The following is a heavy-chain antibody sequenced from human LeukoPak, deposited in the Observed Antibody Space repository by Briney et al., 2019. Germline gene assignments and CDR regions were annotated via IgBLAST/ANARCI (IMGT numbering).Heavy chain of an antibody. Sequence: SETLTLTCAVYGGSFSGSYWSWIRQSPGKGLEWIGEIIHSGSTTYNPSLKSRDTISIDTSKNQFSLTLSSVTAADTAVYYCARGGGDWNDAYQNAFDIWAQGTMGTVSS. CDR2: IIHSGST. D-gene: IGHD1-1*01. CDR1: GGSFSGSY. J-gene: IGHJ3*02. CDR3: ARGGGDWNDAYQNAFDI. V-gene: IGHV4-34*01.